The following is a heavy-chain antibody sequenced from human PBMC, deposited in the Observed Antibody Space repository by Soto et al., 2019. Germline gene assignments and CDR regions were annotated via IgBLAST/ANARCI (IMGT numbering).Heavy chain of an antibody. J-gene: IGHJ6*02. Sequence: VESLKISCKGSGDSFTSDWISWVRQMPWKGLEWMGRIDPSDSYTNYSPSFQGHVTISADKSISTAYLQWSSLKASDTAMYYCARQQWLGSYYYYYGMDVWGQGTTVTAP. CDR2: IDPSDSYT. CDR3: ARQQWLGSYYYYYGMDV. CDR1: GDSFTSDW. V-gene: IGHV5-10-1*01. D-gene: IGHD6-19*01.